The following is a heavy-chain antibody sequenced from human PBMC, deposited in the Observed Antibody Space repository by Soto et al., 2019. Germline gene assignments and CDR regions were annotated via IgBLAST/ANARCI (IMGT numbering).Heavy chain of an antibody. V-gene: IGHV4-34*01. CDR1: CPSFVAHI. CDR2: AHHSGRT. Sequence: SGTLSLTCHLYCPSFVAHILNWIRQTPGKGLEWIGEAHHSGRTNYNPSLKSRVTISVDRSQNLFSLKLASVTAADTAVYYRVSSEATALDYWAQGTLVTVS. CDR3: VSSEATALDY. J-gene: IGHJ4*02.